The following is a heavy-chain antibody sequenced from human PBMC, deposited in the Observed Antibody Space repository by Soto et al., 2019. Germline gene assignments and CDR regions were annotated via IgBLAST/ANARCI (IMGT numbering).Heavy chain of an antibody. CDR1: GFTFSSYG. V-gene: IGHV3-33*01. J-gene: IGHJ4*02. Sequence: GGSLRLSCAASGFTFSSYGMHWVRQAPGKGLEWVAVIWYDGSNKYYADSVKGRFTISRDNSKNTLYLQMNSLRAEDTAVYYCARDLWFGGGYFDYWGQGTLVTVSS. CDR2: IWYDGSNK. CDR3: ARDLWFGGGYFDY. D-gene: IGHD3-10*01.